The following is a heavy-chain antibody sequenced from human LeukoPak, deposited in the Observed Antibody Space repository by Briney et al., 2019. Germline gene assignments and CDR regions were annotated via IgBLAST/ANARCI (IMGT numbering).Heavy chain of an antibody. Sequence: GGSLRLSCAASGFTFSNYGMSWVRQAPGKGLEWISAISGSGGTTYYADSVKGRFTISRDNAKNSLYLQMNSLRAEDTAVYYCARGLDSSGYLSAFDIWGQGTMVTVSS. CDR2: ISGSGGTT. CDR1: GFTFSNYG. J-gene: IGHJ3*02. V-gene: IGHV3-23*01. CDR3: ARGLDSSGYLSAFDI. D-gene: IGHD3-22*01.